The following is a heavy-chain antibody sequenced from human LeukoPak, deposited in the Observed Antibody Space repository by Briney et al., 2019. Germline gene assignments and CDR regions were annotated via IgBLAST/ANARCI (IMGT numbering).Heavy chain of an antibody. CDR2: IYNTGST. J-gene: IGHJ4*02. Sequence: SETLSLTCTVSGGSIRSYYWSWIRQPPGKGLEWIGYIYNTGSTVYNPSLKSPVTISVDTSKNQFSLQLSSVTAADTAVYYCARAGEVRDGDKGTFDYWGQGTLVTVSS. CDR1: GGSIRSYY. D-gene: IGHD5-24*01. V-gene: IGHV4-59*01. CDR3: ARAGEVRDGDKGTFDY.